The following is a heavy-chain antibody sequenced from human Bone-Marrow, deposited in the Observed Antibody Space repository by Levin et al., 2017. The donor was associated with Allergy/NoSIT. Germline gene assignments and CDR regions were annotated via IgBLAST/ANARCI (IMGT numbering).Heavy chain of an antibody. D-gene: IGHD3-10*01. CDR1: GFTFSDFY. CDR3: TRGTFSDY. Sequence: LSLTCTASGFTFSDFYMTWIRQAPGKGLEWISHISKDGTYTNYVDSLEGRFTISRDNAENSLYLQINDLRVEDTALYFCTRGTFSDYWGQGTLVTVSS. J-gene: IGHJ4*02. CDR2: ISKDGTYT. V-gene: IGHV3-11*06.